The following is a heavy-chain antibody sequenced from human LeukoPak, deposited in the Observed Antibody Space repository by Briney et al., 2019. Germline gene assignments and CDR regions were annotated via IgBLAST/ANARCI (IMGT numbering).Heavy chain of an antibody. D-gene: IGHD6-19*01. V-gene: IGHV3-23*01. J-gene: IGHJ4*02. CDR1: GFTVSSNY. Sequence: GGSLRLSCAASGFTVSSNYMSWVRQAPGKGLEWVSAISGSGGSTYYADSVKGRFTISRDNSKNTLYLQMNSLRAEDTAVYYCAKEGFTVAGPYYFDYWGQGTLVTVSS. CDR2: ISGSGGST. CDR3: AKEGFTVAGPYYFDY.